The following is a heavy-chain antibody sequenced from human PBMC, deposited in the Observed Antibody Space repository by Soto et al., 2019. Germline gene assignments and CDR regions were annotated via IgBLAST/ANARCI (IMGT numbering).Heavy chain of an antibody. CDR3: ARDSASATTRWFDP. Sequence: GGSLRLSCAASGLPFSSYNMNWVRQAPGKGLEWISYISSSSRTTYYIDSVKGRFTISRDNAENSLYLQMNNLRDEDTAVYYCARDSASATTRWFDPWGQGTLVTVSS. D-gene: IGHD1-7*01. J-gene: IGHJ5*02. V-gene: IGHV3-48*02. CDR2: ISSSSRTT. CDR1: GLPFSSYN.